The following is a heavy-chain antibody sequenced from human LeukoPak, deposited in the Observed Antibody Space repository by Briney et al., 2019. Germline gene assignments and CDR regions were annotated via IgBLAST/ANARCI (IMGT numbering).Heavy chain of an antibody. CDR2: IYYSGST. J-gene: IGHJ3*02. V-gene: IGHV4-39*01. Sequence: PSETLSLTCTVSGGSISSSSYYWGWIRQPPGKGLEWIGSIYYSGSTYYNPSLKSRVTISVDTSKNQFSLKLSSVTAADTAVYYCAIIAVAGNDAFDIWGQGTMVTVSS. D-gene: IGHD6-19*01. CDR1: GGSISSSSYY. CDR3: AIIAVAGNDAFDI.